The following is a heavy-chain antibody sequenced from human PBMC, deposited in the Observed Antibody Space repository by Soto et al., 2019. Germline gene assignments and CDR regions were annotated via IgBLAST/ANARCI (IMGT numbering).Heavy chain of an antibody. CDR2: TYYRSKWYN. D-gene: IGHD6-13*01. CDR3: AHTEAAAGHFDY. CDR1: GDSVSSNSAA. V-gene: IGHV6-1*01. J-gene: IGHJ4*02. Sequence: SETLSLTCAISGDSVSSNSAAWNWIRQSPSRGLEWLGRTYYRSKWYNDYAVSVKSRITIKPDTSKNQFPLQLNSVTPEATALYYCAHTEAAAGHFDYWGQGTLVTVSS.